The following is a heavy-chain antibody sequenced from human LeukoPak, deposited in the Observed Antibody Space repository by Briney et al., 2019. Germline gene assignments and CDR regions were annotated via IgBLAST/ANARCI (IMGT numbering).Heavy chain of an antibody. J-gene: IGHJ4*02. CDR2: ISGSGGST. CDR3: AKVSSSWTPKYFDY. Sequence: GGSLRLSCAASGFTFSDYYMSWVRQAPGKGLEWVSAISGSGGSTYYADSVKGRFTISRDNSKNTLYLQMNSLRAEDTAVYYCAKVSSSWTPKYFDYWGQGTLVTVSS. D-gene: IGHD6-13*01. CDR1: GFTFSDYY. V-gene: IGHV3-23*01.